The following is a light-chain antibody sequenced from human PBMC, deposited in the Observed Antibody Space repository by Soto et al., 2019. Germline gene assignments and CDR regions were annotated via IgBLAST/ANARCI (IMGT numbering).Light chain of an antibody. CDR1: SSDVGGYNY. CDR2: EVS. J-gene: IGLJ2*01. V-gene: IGLV2-8*01. Sequence: QSVLTQPPSASGSPGQSVTISCTGTSSDVGGYNYVSWYQHHPGKAPRLMVYEVSKRPSGVPDRFSGSKSGNTASLTVSGLQTEDEADHYCTSYAGSLPVVFGGGPKVTVL. CDR3: TSYAGSLPVV.